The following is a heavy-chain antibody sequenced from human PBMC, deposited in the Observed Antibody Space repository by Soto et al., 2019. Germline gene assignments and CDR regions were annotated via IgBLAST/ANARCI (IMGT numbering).Heavy chain of an antibody. D-gene: IGHD3-10*01. V-gene: IGHV4-39*01. CDR1: GGSISSSSYY. Sequence: SETLSLTCTVSGGSISSSSYYWGWIRQPPGKGLEWIGSIYYSGSTYYNPSLKSRVTISVDTSKNQFSLKLSSVTAADTAVYYCARPSNYGSGRYYYYGMDVWGQGTTVTV. CDR2: IYYSGST. J-gene: IGHJ6*02. CDR3: ARPSNYGSGRYYYYGMDV.